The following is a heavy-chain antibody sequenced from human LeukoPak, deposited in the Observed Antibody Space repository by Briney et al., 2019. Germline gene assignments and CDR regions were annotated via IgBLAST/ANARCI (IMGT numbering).Heavy chain of an antibody. CDR2: IIPIRGIA. V-gene: IGHV1-69*04. Sequence: GSSVKVSCKASGGTFSSYAIRWVRQAPGQGLEWMGRIIPIRGIANYAQKFQGRVTITTDKSTSTAYMELSSLRSEDTAVYDCARVRSNIVGATDDAFDIWGQGTMVTVSS. CDR1: GGTFSSYA. CDR3: ARVRSNIVGATDDAFDI. J-gene: IGHJ3*02. D-gene: IGHD1-26*01.